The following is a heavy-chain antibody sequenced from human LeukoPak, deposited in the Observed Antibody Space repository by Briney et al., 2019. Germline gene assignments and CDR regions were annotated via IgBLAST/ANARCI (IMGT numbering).Heavy chain of an antibody. V-gene: IGHV4-4*07. Sequence: KSSETLSLTCTVSDGSISYNYWSWIRQPVGRGLEWIGRIYTSGSTNYNPSLKSRVTISVDKPKNQLSLKLSSVTAADTAVYYCARDRGIMAVADSRGQGTLVTVSS. CDR2: IYTSGST. D-gene: IGHD6-19*01. CDR3: ARDRGIMAVADS. J-gene: IGHJ4*02. CDR1: DGSISYNY.